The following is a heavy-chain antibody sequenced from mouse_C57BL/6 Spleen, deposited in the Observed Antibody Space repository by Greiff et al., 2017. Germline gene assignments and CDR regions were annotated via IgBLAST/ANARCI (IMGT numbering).Heavy chain of an antibody. D-gene: IGHD2-3*01. J-gene: IGHJ3*01. Sequence: VKLKQSGPELVKPGASVKISCKASGYAFSSSWMNWVKQRPGKGLEWIGRIYPGDGDTNYNGKFKGKATLTADKSSSTAYMQLSSLTSEDSAVYFCARYVCYDGGFAYWGQGTLVTVSA. CDR3: ARYVCYDGGFAY. CDR1: GYAFSSSW. V-gene: IGHV1-82*01. CDR2: IYPGDGDT.